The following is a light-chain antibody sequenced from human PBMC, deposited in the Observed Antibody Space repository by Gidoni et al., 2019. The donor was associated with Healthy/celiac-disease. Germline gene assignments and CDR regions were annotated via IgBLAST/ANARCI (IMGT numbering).Light chain of an antibody. CDR3: SSYTSSSPSWV. J-gene: IGLJ3*02. CDR2: YVS. CDR1: SSAGGGYNY. V-gene: IGLV2-14*01. Sequence: QSALTQPASVSGSPGQSITISCTGTSSAGGGYNYVSWYQQHPGKAPKLMIYYVSNRPSGVSNRFSGSKSGNTASLTISGLQAEDEADYYCSSYTSSSPSWVFGGGTKLTVL.